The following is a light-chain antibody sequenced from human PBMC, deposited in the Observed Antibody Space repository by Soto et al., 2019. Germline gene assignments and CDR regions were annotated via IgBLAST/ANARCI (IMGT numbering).Light chain of an antibody. V-gene: IGKV2-28*01. CDR3: MQALQTRT. CDR1: QSLLHSNGYNY. J-gene: IGKJ3*01. CDR2: LGS. Sequence: DIVMTQSPLSLPVTPGEPASISCRSSQSLLHSNGYNYLDWYLQKPGQSPQLLIYLGSNRASGVPDRFSGSGSGTDFTLKISRVEAEDVEIYYCMQALQTRTFGPGTKVDIK.